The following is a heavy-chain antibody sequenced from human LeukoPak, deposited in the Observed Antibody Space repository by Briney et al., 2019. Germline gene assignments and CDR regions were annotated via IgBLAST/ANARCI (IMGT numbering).Heavy chain of an antibody. D-gene: IGHD2-8*01. CDR1: GYTFTSYD. CDR2: INPNSGNT. V-gene: IGHV1-8*01. CDR3: ARDHTNPHYYYYYMDV. J-gene: IGHJ6*03. Sequence: GASVKVSCTASGYTFTSYDINWVRQATGQGLEWMGWINPNSGNTGYAQKLQGRVTMTTDTSTSTAYMELRSLRSDDTAVYYCARDHTNPHYYYYYMDVWGKGTTVTISS.